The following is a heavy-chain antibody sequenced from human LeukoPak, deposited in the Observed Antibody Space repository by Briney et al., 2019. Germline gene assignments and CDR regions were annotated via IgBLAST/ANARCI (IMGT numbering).Heavy chain of an antibody. J-gene: IGHJ5*02. CDR2: INPNSGGT. CDR1: GYTFIDYY. Sequence: ASVKVSCKASGYTFIDYYMHWVRQAPGQGLEWMGSINPNSGGTKYAQKFQGRVTMTRDTSMSTAYMELSGLRSDDTAVYYFARVVGYNWFDPWGQGTLVTVSS. CDR3: ARVVGYNWFDP. V-gene: IGHV1-2*02. D-gene: IGHD2-15*01.